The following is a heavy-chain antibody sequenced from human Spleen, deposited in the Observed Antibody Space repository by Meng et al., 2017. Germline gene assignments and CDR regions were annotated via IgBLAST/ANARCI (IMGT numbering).Heavy chain of an antibody. CDR1: RSSISSSNW. CDR3: ARDPHDYGGNVRFDY. V-gene: IGHV4-4*02. J-gene: IGHJ4*02. CDR2: IYHSGST. D-gene: IGHD4-23*01. Sequence: QVQVSGPAMVKHSGPLYLTCAVSRSSISSSNWWSWVRQPTGKGLEWIGEIYHSGSTNYNPSLKRRVTISVDKSKNQFSLKLSSVTAADTAVYYCARDPHDYGGNVRFDYWGQGTLVTVSS.